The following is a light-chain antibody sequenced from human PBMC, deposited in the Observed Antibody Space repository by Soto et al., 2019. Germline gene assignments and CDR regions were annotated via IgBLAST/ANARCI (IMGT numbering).Light chain of an antibody. CDR3: HQRQSLPRT. J-gene: IGKJ1*01. CDR1: QAVNTR. V-gene: IGKV3-11*01. Sequence: EIVLTQSPSSLSSFTGDRVTLSCRASQAVNTRLAWYQHKPGQAPRLLIYLASNRAAGVPARFSGSGSGTDFTLTISDVEPEDFAVYYCHQRQSLPRTFGQGAKVDIK. CDR2: LAS.